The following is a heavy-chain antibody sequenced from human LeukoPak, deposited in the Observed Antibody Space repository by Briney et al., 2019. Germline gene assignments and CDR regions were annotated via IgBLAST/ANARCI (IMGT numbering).Heavy chain of an antibody. CDR3: ARHPTSYSGSDY. CDR1: GYSFTSYW. D-gene: IGHD1-26*01. J-gene: IGHJ4*02. CDR2: IYPGYSYT. Sequence: GESLKISCKGCGYSFTSYWIGWVRQSPGKGLEWMGIIYPGYSYTRYSLFFQGRVTISPEKSPNRASLAWRSLKASDTAMYYYARHPTSYSGSDYWGQGALVTVSS. V-gene: IGHV5-51*01.